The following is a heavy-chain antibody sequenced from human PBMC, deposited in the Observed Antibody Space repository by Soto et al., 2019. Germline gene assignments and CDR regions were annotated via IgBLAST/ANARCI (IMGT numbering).Heavy chain of an antibody. J-gene: IGHJ5*02. V-gene: IGHV1-18*01. CDR2: ISPYNGNT. CDR3: ARDEAAHTFDP. D-gene: IGHD6-13*01. Sequence: QVQLVQSGAEVKKPGASVKVSCKASGYTFTSYGISWVRQAPGQGLEWMGWISPYNGNTNYAQKLQGRGTMTTDTATSTDDMELRSLRSDDTAVYYCARDEAAHTFDPWGQGILVPVSS. CDR1: GYTFTSYG.